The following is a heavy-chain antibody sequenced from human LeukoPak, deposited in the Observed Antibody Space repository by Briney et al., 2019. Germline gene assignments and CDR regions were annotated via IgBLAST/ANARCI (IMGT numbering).Heavy chain of an antibody. CDR3: AREGTVTVYNWFDP. CDR2: IKSDGTIT. J-gene: IGHJ5*02. D-gene: IGHD4-17*01. Sequence: GGSLRLSCAVSGFSFSDYWMHWVRQAPGKGLVWVSRIKSDGTITNYADSVKGRFTISRDNAKNTLYLQMNSLRAEDTAVYYCAREGTVTVYNWFDPWGQGTLVTVSS. CDR1: GFSFSDYW. V-gene: IGHV3-74*01.